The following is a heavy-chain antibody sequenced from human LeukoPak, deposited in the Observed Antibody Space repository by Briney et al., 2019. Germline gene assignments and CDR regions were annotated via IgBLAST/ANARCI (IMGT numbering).Heavy chain of an antibody. Sequence: SVKVSCKASGGTFSSYAISWVRQAPGQGLEWMGGIIPIFGTANYAQKFQRRVTITTDESTSTAYMELSSLRSEDTAVYYCAREASYNWNDGHAFDIWGQGTMVTVSS. V-gene: IGHV1-69*05. CDR3: AREASYNWNDGHAFDI. CDR1: GGTFSSYA. J-gene: IGHJ3*02. D-gene: IGHD1-1*01. CDR2: IIPIFGTA.